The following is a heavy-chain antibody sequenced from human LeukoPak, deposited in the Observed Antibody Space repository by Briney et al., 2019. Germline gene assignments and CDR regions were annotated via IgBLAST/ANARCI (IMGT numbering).Heavy chain of an antibody. CDR3: AKPINTGWSWARGYDY. CDR1: GFTFSNAW. Sequence: PGGSLRLSCAASGFTFSNAWMSWVRQAPGKGLEWVSAISGSGGTTSYADSVKGRFTISRDNSKNTLYLQMNSLRAEDTAVYYCAKPINTGWSWARGYDYWGQGTLVTVSS. CDR2: ISGSGGTT. D-gene: IGHD6-19*01. J-gene: IGHJ4*02. V-gene: IGHV3-23*01.